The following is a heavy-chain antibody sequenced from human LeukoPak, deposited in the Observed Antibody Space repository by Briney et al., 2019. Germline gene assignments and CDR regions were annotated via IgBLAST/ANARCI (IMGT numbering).Heavy chain of an antibody. Sequence: SVKLSCKASGGTFSSYAISWVRQAPGQGLEWMGRIIPILGIANYAQKFQGRVTITADKSTSTAYMELSSLRSEDTAVYYCARSDTHDAIWGSYRYAEPPNWFDPGGQGTLATVSS. CDR1: GGTFSSYA. D-gene: IGHD3-16*02. CDR2: IIPILGIA. CDR3: ARSDTHDAIWGSYRYAEPPNWFDP. J-gene: IGHJ5*02. V-gene: IGHV1-69*04.